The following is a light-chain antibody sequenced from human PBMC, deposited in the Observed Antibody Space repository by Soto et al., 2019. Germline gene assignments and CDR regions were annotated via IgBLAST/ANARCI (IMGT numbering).Light chain of an antibody. CDR1: QSVSNNY. J-gene: IGKJ5*01. V-gene: IGKV3D-20*02. CDR2: DVS. Sequence: EIVLTQSPGTLSLSPGERATLSCRASQSVSNNYLAWYQHQPGQAPRLLIYDVSNRATGIPARFSGSGSGTDFTLTISSLQPEDFATYYCQQSYSTPITFGQGTRLEIK. CDR3: QQSYSTPIT.